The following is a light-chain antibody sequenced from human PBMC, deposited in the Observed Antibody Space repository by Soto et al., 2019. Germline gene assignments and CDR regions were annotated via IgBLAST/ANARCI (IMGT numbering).Light chain of an antibody. V-gene: IGLV2-8*01. CDR1: SSDVATYNY. J-gene: IGLJ2*01. CDR3: SSYAGINNFGI. Sequence: QSVLSQPPSASGSPGQSVTISCTGPSSDVATYNYVSWYQQYPGKAPKLVIYEVSKRPSGVPDRFSGSRSGNTASLTVSGLQAEDEADYYCSSYAGINNFGIFGGGTKVTVL. CDR2: EVS.